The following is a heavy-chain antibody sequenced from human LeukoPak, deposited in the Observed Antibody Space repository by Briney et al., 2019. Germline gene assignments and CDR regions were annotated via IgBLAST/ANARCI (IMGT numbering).Heavy chain of an antibody. D-gene: IGHD6-6*01. J-gene: IGHJ6*02. Sequence: GGSLRLSCAASGFTFDDYAMHWVRQAPGKGLEWVSGISWNSGSIGYADSVKGRFTISRDNAKNSLYLQMNSLRAEDTAVYYCARDGSIAARQPDVWGQGTTVTVSS. CDR1: GFTFDDYA. V-gene: IGHV3-9*01. CDR3: ARDGSIAARQPDV. CDR2: ISWNSGSI.